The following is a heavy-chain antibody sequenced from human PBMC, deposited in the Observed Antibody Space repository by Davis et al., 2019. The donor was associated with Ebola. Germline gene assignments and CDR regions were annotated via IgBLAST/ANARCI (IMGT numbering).Heavy chain of an antibody. Sequence: GESLKISCAASGLTFRNYAMTWVRQAPGKGLEWVSAISSSGSTIYYADSVKGRFTISRDNAKNSLYLQMNSLRAEDTAVYYCARSGIEVVVPAAHWFDPWGQGTLVAVSS. CDR3: ARSGIEVVVPAAHWFDP. V-gene: IGHV3-48*04. CDR2: ISSSGSTI. D-gene: IGHD2-2*01. CDR1: GLTFRNYA. J-gene: IGHJ5*02.